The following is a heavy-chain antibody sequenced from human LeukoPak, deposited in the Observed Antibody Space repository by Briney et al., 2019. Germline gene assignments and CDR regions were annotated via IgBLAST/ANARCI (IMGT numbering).Heavy chain of an antibody. CDR2: ISGSGGST. V-gene: IGHV3-23*01. D-gene: IGHD6-6*01. Sequence: GGSLRLSCAASGFTFSSYAISWVRQAPGKGLEWVSAISGSGGSTYYADSVKGRFTISRDNSKNTLYLQMNSLRAEDTAVYYCAKKEYSSSGPFDYWGQGTLVTVSS. CDR1: GFTFSSYA. J-gene: IGHJ4*02. CDR3: AKKEYSSSGPFDY.